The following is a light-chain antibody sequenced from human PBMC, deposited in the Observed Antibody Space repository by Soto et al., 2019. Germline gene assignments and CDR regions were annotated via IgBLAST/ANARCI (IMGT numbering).Light chain of an antibody. CDR2: DVS. J-gene: IGLJ1*01. Sequence: QSVLTQPASVSGSPGQSITISCTGTSSDVGGYNYVSWYQQHPGKAPKLMIYDVSSRPSGVSNRFSGAKSGNTASLTISGLQTEDEADYYCSLYTSSSTPYVFGTGTKLTVL. CDR1: SSDVGGYNY. CDR3: SLYTSSSTPYV. V-gene: IGLV2-14*01.